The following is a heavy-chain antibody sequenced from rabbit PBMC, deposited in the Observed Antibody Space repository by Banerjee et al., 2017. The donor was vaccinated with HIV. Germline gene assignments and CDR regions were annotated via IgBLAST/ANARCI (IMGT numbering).Heavy chain of an antibody. CDR2: IYAGNNA. Sequence: QEQLEESGGDLVKPEGSLTLTCTASGFTLSSYWMCWVRQAPGKGLEWIACIYAGNNAYASWAKGRFTISKTSSTTVTLQMTSLTAADTATYFCARYSSGWDYFDLWGQGTLVTVS. V-gene: IGHV1S45*01. CDR3: ARYSSGWDYFDL. D-gene: IGHD4-1*01. J-gene: IGHJ4*01. CDR1: GFTLSSYW.